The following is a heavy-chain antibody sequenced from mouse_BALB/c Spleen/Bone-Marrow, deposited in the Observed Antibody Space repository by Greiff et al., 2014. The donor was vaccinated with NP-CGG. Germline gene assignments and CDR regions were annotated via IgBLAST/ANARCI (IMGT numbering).Heavy chain of an antibody. CDR2: IYPGDGDT. V-gene: IGHV1-82*01. D-gene: IGHD2-3*01. Sequence: ESGPELVKPGASVKISCKTSGYAFSSSWMNWVKQRPGQGLEWIGRIYPGDGDTNYNGKFKGKATLTADKSSSTAYMQLSSLTSVDSAVYFCARNVGYSWGQGTLVTVSA. J-gene: IGHJ3*01. CDR1: GYAFSSSW. CDR3: ARNVGYS.